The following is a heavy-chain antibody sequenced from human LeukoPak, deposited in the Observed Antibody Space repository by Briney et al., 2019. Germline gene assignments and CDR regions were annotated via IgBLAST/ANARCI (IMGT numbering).Heavy chain of an antibody. J-gene: IGHJ6*03. CDR1: GFTFSSYA. D-gene: IGHD3-22*01. CDR2: ISGSGGST. CDR3: AKAKGYDSSVYYYYYMDV. V-gene: IGHV3-23*01. Sequence: PGGSLRLSCAASGFTFSSYAMSWVRQAPGKGLEWVSAISGSGGSTYYADSVKGRFTISRDNSKNTLYLQMNSLRAEDTAVYYCAKAKGYDSSVYYYYYMDVWGKGTTVTISS.